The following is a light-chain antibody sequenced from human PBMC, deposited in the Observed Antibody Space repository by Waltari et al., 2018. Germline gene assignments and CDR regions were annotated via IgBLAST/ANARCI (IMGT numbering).Light chain of an antibody. J-gene: IGLJ2*01. V-gene: IGLV4-69*01. CDR1: SGHSIYA. Sequence: QLVLTQSPSASASLGASVKLTCPLSSGHSIYAIPWHQQQPEKGPPYLMKLNTDGSHSKGDGIPDRFSGSGSGAERYLTISSLQSEDDSDYSCQTWGTGIRVFGGGTKLTAL. CDR2: LNTDGSH. CDR3: QTWGTGIRV.